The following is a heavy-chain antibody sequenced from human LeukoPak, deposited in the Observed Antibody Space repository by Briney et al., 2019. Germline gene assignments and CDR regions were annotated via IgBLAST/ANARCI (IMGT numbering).Heavy chain of an antibody. Sequence: SETLSLTCTVSGGSISSSSYYWGWIRQPPGKGLEWIGSIYYSGSTYYNPSLKSRVTISVDTSKNQFSLKLSSVTAADTAVYYCARPYCSSTSCYKRVAFDIWGQGTMVTVSS. J-gene: IGHJ3*02. CDR2: IYYSGST. CDR3: ARPYCSSTSCYKRVAFDI. V-gene: IGHV4-39*01. CDR1: GGSISSSSYY. D-gene: IGHD2-2*02.